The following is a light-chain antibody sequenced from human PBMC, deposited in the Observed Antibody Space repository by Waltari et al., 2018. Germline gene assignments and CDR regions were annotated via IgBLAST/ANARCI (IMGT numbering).Light chain of an antibody. Sequence: QSALTQPASVSGSPGQSITISCPGASSNVGSYNLVSWYPQHPGEAPKLLIYDVTERPSGVSHRFSGSKSGNTASLTISGLRAEDEADYFCSSYAGSNTVIFGGGTKLTVL. CDR3: SSYAGSNTVI. CDR2: DVT. CDR1: SSNVGSYNL. V-gene: IGLV2-23*02. J-gene: IGLJ2*01.